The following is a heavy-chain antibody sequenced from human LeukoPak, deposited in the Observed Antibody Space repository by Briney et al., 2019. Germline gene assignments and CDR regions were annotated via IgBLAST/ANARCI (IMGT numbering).Heavy chain of an antibody. CDR2: IYTGGST. V-gene: IGHV4-4*07. CDR3: ARDGRPLEVAGYEYYFDY. J-gene: IGHJ4*02. Sequence: SETLSLTCTVSGGSISSYYWSWIRQPAGKGLEWIGRIYTGGSTNYNPSLKSRVTMSVDTSKNQFSLKLSSVTAADTAVYYCARDGRPLEVAGYEYYFDYWGQGTLVTVSS. D-gene: IGHD5-12*01. CDR1: GGSISSYY.